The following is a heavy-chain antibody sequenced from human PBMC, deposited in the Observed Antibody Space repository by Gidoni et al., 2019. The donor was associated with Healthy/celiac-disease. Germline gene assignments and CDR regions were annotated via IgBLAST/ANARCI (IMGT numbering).Heavy chain of an antibody. J-gene: IGHJ6*02. CDR3: ARDNDFWSGYYNTRYYYGMDV. CDR2: ISSSSSYI. D-gene: IGHD3-3*01. Sequence: EVQLVESGGGLVKPGGSLRLSCPASGFTFSSYSMNWVRQAPGKGLEWVSSISSSSSYIYYADSVKGRFTISRDNAKNSLYLQMNSRRAEDTAVYYCARDNDFWSGYYNTRYYYGMDVWGQGTTVTVSS. V-gene: IGHV3-21*01. CDR1: GFTFSSYS.